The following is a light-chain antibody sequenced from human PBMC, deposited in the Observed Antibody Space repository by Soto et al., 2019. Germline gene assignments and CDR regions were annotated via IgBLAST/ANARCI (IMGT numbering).Light chain of an antibody. CDR1: SSDIGSYDY. CDR2: EVT. CDR3: SSFTSTSTRL. V-gene: IGLV2-14*01. J-gene: IGLJ1*01. Sequence: QSALTQPASVSGSPGQSITISCTGTSSDIGSYDYVSWYQQHPGKAPNLIIYEVTDRPSGVSNRFSGSKSGNTASLTISGLQAEDEGDYYCSSFTSTSTRLFGSGTKLTVL.